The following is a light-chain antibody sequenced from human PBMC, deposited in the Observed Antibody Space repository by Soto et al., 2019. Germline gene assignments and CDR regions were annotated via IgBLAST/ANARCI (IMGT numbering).Light chain of an antibody. CDR1: QSVSSTY. CDR3: QQYVISVT. V-gene: IGKV3-20*01. Sequence: EIVLTQSPGALSLSPGERATLSCWASQSVSSTYLAWYQQKPGQAPRLLIYGASNRATGIPERFSGSGSGTDFTLTIGRLEPQDSAMYYCQQYVISVTFGQGTRLEIK. J-gene: IGKJ5*01. CDR2: GAS.